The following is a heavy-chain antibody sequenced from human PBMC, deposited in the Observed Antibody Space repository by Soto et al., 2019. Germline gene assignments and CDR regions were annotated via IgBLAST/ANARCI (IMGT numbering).Heavy chain of an antibody. Sequence: SVKVSCKASGGTFSSYAISWVRQAPGQGLEWMGGIIPIFGTANYAQKFQGRVTITADESTSTAYMELSSLRSEDTAVYYCARSGYALYYYYYGMDVWGQGTTVTVSS. CDR1: GGTFSSYA. V-gene: IGHV1-69*13. D-gene: IGHD5-12*01. J-gene: IGHJ6*02. CDR2: IIPIFGTA. CDR3: ARSGYALYYYYYGMDV.